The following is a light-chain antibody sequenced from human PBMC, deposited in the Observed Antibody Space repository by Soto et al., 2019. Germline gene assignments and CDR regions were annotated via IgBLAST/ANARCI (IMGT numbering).Light chain of an antibody. CDR3: XQYNSYSPT. CDR1: QSISSW. Sequence: DIQMTQSPSTLSASVGDRVTITCRASQSISSWLAWYQQKPGKAPKLLIYDASSLESGVPSRFSGSGSGTEFTLTXSSXXXXXXXXXXXXQYNSYSPTFGQGTKVEIK. CDR2: DAS. J-gene: IGKJ1*01. V-gene: IGKV1-5*01.